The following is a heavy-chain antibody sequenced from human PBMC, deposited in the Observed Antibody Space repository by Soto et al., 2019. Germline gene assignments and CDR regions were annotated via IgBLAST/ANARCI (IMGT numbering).Heavy chain of an antibody. Sequence: GGSLRLSCAASGFTFDDYAMHWVRQAPGKGLEWVSGISWNSGSIGYADSVKGRFTISRDNAKNSLYLQMNSLRAEDTALYYCASYRYCSGGSCLHAFDIWGQGTMVTVS. D-gene: IGHD2-15*01. J-gene: IGHJ3*02. CDR1: GFTFDDYA. CDR2: ISWNSGSI. V-gene: IGHV3-9*01. CDR3: ASYRYCSGGSCLHAFDI.